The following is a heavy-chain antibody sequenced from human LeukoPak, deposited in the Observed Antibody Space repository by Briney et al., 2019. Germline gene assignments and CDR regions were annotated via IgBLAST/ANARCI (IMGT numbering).Heavy chain of an antibody. J-gene: IGHJ6*02. D-gene: IGHD2-2*01. V-gene: IGHV4-30-2*01. CDR3: ARGRQLLRYYYYGMDV. CDR1: GGSISSGGYY. Sequence: PQTLSLTCTVSGGSISSGGYYWSWIRQPPGKGLEWIGYIYHSGSTHYNPSLKSRVTISVDTSKNQFSLKLSSVTAADTAVYYCARGRQLLRYYYYGMDVWGQGTTVTVSS. CDR2: IYHSGST.